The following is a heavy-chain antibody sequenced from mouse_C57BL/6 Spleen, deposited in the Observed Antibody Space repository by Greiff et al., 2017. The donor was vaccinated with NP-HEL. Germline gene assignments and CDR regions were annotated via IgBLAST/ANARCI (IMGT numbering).Heavy chain of an antibody. CDR3: ARNEITPYYYAMDY. CDR1: GYTFTGYW. D-gene: IGHD2-4*01. V-gene: IGHV1-9*01. CDR2: ILPGSGST. J-gene: IGHJ4*01. Sequence: VKLMESGAELMKPGASVKLSCKATGYTFTGYWIEWVKQRPGPGLAWIGAILPGSGSTNYNEKFKGKATFTADTSSNTAYMQLSSLTTEDSAIYYCARNEITPYYYAMDYWGQGTSVTVSS.